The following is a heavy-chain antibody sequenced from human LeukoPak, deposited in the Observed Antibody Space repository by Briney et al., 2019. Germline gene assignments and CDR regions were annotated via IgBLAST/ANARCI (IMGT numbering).Heavy chain of an antibody. J-gene: IGHJ5*02. V-gene: IGHV4-59*01. D-gene: IGHD2/OR15-2a*01. CDR2: IYYSGST. CDR1: GGSISSYY. Sequence: SETLSLTCTVSGGSISSYYWSWIRQPPGKGLEWIGYIYYSGSTNYNPSLKSRVTISVDTSKNQFSLKLSSVTAADTAVYYCAGSIDEIDNWFDPWGQGTLVTVSS. CDR3: AGSIDEIDNWFDP.